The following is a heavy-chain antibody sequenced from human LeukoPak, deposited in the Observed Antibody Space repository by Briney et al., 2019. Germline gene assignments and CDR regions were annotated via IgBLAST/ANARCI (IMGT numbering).Heavy chain of an antibody. V-gene: IGHV3-23*01. CDR1: GFTFRDSA. Sequence: PGGSLRLSCSASGFTFRDSAMTWVRPAPGKGLEWVSLVSSSGANTYYPDSVKGRFSVSRDNAKDTLYLQVNSLRAEDTAVYYCAKDGEWLGYYFDYWGQGTLVTVSS. CDR3: AKDGEWLGYYFDY. J-gene: IGHJ4*02. D-gene: IGHD6-19*01. CDR2: VSSSGANT.